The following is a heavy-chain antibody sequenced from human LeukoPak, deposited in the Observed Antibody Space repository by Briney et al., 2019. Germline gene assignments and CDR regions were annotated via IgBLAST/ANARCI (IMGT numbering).Heavy chain of an antibody. D-gene: IGHD1-26*01. V-gene: IGHV4-4*02. CDR1: GGSISSSNW. J-gene: IGHJ4*02. CDR2: IYHSGST. Sequence: PSGTLSLTCAVSGGSISSSNWWSWVRQPPGKGLEWIGEIYHSGSTNYNPSLKSRVTISVDKSKNQFSLKLSSVIAADTAVYYCARDAGVGATHFDYWGQGTLVTVSS. CDR3: ARDAGVGATHFDY.